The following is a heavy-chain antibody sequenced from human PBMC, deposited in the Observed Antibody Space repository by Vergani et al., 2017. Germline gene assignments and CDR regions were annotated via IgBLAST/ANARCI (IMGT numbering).Heavy chain of an antibody. Sequence: QVQLQESGPGLVKPSETLSLTCTVPGGSVSSGSYYWSWIRQPAGKGLEWIGYIYYSASTNYNPPLKSRVTISVDTSKNQFSLKLSSVTAADTAVYYCAXNVRGIVVVPAENAFDIWGQGTMVTVSS. D-gene: IGHD2-2*01. CDR3: AXNVRGIVVVPAENAFDI. V-gene: IGHV4-61*10. CDR2: IYYSAST. J-gene: IGHJ3*02. CDR1: GGSVSSGSYY.